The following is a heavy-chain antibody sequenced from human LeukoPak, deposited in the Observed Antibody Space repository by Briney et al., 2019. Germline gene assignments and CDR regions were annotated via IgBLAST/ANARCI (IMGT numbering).Heavy chain of an antibody. CDR1: GFTFITYG. Sequence: GGSLRLACAASGFTFITYGMHRVRQAPGKGLEWVAFIRHDGSDEYYAGSVKGRFTISRDNSKNTLYLQMNSLRPEDTAVYHCAKDFWGMTVAGSFDYWGQGTLVTVSS. D-gene: IGHD6-19*01. CDR3: AKDFWGMTVAGSFDY. CDR2: IRHDGSDE. J-gene: IGHJ4*02. V-gene: IGHV3-30*02.